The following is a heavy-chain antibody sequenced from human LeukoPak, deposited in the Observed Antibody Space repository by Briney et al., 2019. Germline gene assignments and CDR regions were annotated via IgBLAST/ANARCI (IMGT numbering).Heavy chain of an antibody. CDR1: GFAFRRYW. Sequence: PGGALVLSCGASGFAFRRYWMSWVRQAPGKGLEGVANIKGDGSEKYYVNSMKGRVTISRDNAKSSLYLQMNSLRVDDTAVYYCANYYNSGPQGDYWGQGTLVTVSS. CDR3: ANYYNSGPQGDY. J-gene: IGHJ4*02. D-gene: IGHD3-10*01. V-gene: IGHV3-7*01. CDR2: IKGDGSEK.